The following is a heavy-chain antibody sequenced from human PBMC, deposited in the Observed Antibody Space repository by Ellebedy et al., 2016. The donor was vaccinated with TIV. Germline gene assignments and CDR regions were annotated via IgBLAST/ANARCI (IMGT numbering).Heavy chain of an antibody. CDR3: ARDAKDGSGWAHYGMDV. V-gene: IGHV3-33*08. J-gene: IGHJ6*02. CDR1: GFTFNRYG. D-gene: IGHD6-19*01. CDR2: MYYDGDNK. Sequence: GESLKISCAAFGFTFNRYGMHWVRQAPGKGLEWVAVMYYDGDNKYYADSVKGRLTVSRDNSKNILSLQMNSLRAEDTAVYYCARDAKDGSGWAHYGMDVWGQGTTVTVSS.